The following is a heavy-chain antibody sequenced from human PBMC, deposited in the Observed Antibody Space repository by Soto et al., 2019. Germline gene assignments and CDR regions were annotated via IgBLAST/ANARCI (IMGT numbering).Heavy chain of an antibody. CDR3: ARDKGPRYYHYGMDV. J-gene: IGHJ6*02. CDR1: GFTFSDNY. CDR2: INPNSGGT. Sequence: ASVKVSCRPSGFTFSDNYIHWVRQATGQGLEWMGWINPNSGGTNNAQKFQGRVNMTRDTSISTAYTELSSAYMELSRLRSDDTAIYYCARDKGPRYYHYGMDVWGQGTTVTVSS. V-gene: IGHV1-2*02.